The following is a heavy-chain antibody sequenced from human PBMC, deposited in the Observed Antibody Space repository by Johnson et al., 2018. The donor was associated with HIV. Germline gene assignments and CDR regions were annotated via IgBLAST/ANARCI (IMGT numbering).Heavy chain of an antibody. J-gene: IGHJ3*02. CDR2: INWNGGST. Sequence: VQLVESGGGLVKPGGSLRLSCAASGFTFSDYYMSWVRQAPGKGLEWVSGINWNGGSTGYADSVKGRFTISRDNAKNSLYVQMKSLRAEDTAVYYCARDRVYSGSYTGAFDIWGQGTGVTVSS. V-gene: IGHV3-20*04. CDR3: ARDRVYSGSYTGAFDI. CDR1: GFTFSDYY. D-gene: IGHD1-26*01.